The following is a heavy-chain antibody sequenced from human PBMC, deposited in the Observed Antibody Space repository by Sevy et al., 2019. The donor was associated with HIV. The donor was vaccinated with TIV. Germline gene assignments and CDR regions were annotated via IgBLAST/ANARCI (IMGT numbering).Heavy chain of an antibody. V-gene: IGHV3-7*01. CDR1: GFSVSSST. D-gene: IGHD6-13*01. Sequence: GGSLRLSCAASGFSVSSSTMSWVRQAPGKGLEWVANIKQDGSVTYYVDSVKGRFTISRDNARNFLFLQMNSLRAEDTARYYCVRAVAADGSFWGQGTLVTVSS. CDR2: IKQDGSVT. CDR3: VRAVAADGSF. J-gene: IGHJ4*02.